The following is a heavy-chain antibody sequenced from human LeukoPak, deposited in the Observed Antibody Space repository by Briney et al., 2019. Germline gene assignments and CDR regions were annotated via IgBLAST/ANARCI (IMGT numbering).Heavy chain of an antibody. V-gene: IGHV3-21*01. CDR1: GFTFSSYS. D-gene: IGHD3-9*01. CDR3: ARDTYYDILTGPSRLDV. J-gene: IGHJ6*03. CDR2: ISSSSSYI. Sequence: GGSLRLSCAASGFTFSSYSMNWVRQAPGKGLEWVSSISSSSSYIYYADSVKGRFTISRDNAKNSLYLQMNSPRAEDTAVYYCARDTYYDILTGPSRLDVWGKGTTVTVS.